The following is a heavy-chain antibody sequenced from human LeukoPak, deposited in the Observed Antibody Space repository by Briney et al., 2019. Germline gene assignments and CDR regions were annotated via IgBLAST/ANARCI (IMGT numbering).Heavy chain of an antibody. CDR3: ARAPHFFDARGSRYYFDS. D-gene: IGHD3-10*01. CDR2: IYNTGGT. CDR1: GGSVSSYY. V-gene: IGHV4-59*02. J-gene: IGHJ4*02. Sequence: SETLSLTCSVSGGSVSSYYWSWIRQSPGKGLEWIGFIYNTGGTYYNPSLKSRVTISVDTSKNQFSLHVSSVTAADTAVYYCARAPHFFDARGSRYYFDSWGQGAMVTVSS.